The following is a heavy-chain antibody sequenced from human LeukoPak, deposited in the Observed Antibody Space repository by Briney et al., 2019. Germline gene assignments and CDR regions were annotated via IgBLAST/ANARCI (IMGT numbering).Heavy chain of an antibody. CDR1: GYTFTGYY. D-gene: IGHD2/OR15-2a*01. V-gene: IGHV1-2*06. Sequence: ASVKVSCKASGYTFTGYYMHWVRQAPGQGLEWMGRINPNSGGTNYAQKFQGRVTITTDESTSTAYMELSSLRSEDTAVYYCALLSGGRRPFDYWGQGTLVTVSS. J-gene: IGHJ4*02. CDR2: INPNSGGT. CDR3: ALLSGGRRPFDY.